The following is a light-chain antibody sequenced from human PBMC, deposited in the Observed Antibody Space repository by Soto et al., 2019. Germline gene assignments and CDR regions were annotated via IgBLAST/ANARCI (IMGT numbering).Light chain of an antibody. CDR2: WAS. Sequence: DIVMTQYPDSLAVSLGERATINCKASQSVLYSSNNKNYLAWYQQKPGQPPNLLIYWASTRESGVPDRFSGSGSGTDFTLTISSLQAEDVAVYYCQQYYNTLVTFGGGTKVEIK. CDR3: QQYYNTLVT. V-gene: IGKV4-1*01. J-gene: IGKJ4*01. CDR1: QSVLYSSNNKNY.